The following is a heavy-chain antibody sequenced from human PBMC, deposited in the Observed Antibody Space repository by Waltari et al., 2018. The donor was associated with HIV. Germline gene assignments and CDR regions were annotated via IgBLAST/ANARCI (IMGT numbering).Heavy chain of an antibody. Sequence: QVQLVQSGAEVKKPGASVTVSCKASGYTFTSYDIHWVRQATGQGLEWMGWMNPNSGNTGYAQKFQGRVTMTRNTSISTAYMELSSLRSEDTAVYYCARGGLGGYDLFPPYYYYYMDVWGKGTTVTVSS. D-gene: IGHD5-12*01. V-gene: IGHV1-8*01. CDR2: MNPNSGNT. J-gene: IGHJ6*03. CDR3: ARGGLGGYDLFPPYYYYYMDV. CDR1: GYTFTSYD.